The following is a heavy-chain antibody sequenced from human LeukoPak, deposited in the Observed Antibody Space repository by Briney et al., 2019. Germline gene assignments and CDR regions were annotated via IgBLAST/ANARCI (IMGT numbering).Heavy chain of an antibody. D-gene: IGHD3-10*01. CDR2: INHKGTT. CDR1: GESFSNDF. V-gene: IGHV4-34*01. J-gene: IGHJ4*02. Sequence: SETLSLTCAVFGESFSNDFWSWIRQSPGKGLEWLGEINHKGTTNYNSSLKSRVTISVDKSKNQFSLKLSSVTAADTAVYYCARAQAYRNYYGSGSYDYWGQGTLVTVSS. CDR3: ARAQAYRNYYGSGSYDY.